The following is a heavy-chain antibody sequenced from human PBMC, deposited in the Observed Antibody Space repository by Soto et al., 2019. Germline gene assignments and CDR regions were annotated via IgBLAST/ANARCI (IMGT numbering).Heavy chain of an antibody. J-gene: IGHJ6*02. V-gene: IGHV4-34*01. CDR3: ARAELRYFDWLLYEYGMDV. Sequence: SETLSLTCAVYGGSFSGYYWSWIRQPPGKGLEWIGEINHSGSTNYNPSLKSRVTISVDTSKNQFSLKLSSVTAADTAVYYCARAELRYFDWLLYEYGMDVWGQGTTVT. CDR2: INHSGST. D-gene: IGHD3-9*01. CDR1: GGSFSGYY.